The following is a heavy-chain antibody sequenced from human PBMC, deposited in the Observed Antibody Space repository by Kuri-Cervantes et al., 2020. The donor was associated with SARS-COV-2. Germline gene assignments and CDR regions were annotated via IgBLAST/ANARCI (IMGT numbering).Heavy chain of an antibody. Sequence: GSLRLSCAVYGGSFSGYYWSWIRQPPGKGLEWIGEINHSGSTNYNPSLKSRVTISVDTSKNQFSLKLSSVTAADTAVYYCARQGKRYFYLDYGMDVWGQGTTVTVSS. CDR1: GGSFSGYY. V-gene: IGHV4-34*01. D-gene: IGHD3-10*01. CDR2: INHSGST. J-gene: IGHJ6*02. CDR3: ARQGKRYFYLDYGMDV.